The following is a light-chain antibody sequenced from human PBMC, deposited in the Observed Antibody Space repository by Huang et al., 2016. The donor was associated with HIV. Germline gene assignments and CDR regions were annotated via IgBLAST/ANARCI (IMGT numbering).Light chain of an antibody. V-gene: IGKV4-1*01. CDR2: WAS. Sequence: IVMTQSPESLAVSLGERASINCKSSQCLLYRSNKKNYLDWYQRKQGQPPTLHIYWASVRDVGVPERFSGGGSGTNFTLTINSLQADDVAVYYCQQHYGRQSTFGQGT. CDR1: QCLLYRSNKKNY. J-gene: IGKJ1*01. CDR3: QQHYGRQST.